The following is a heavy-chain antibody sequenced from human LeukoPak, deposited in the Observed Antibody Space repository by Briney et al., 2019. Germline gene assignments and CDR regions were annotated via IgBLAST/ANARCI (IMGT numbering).Heavy chain of an antibody. V-gene: IGHV3-7*01. CDR3: ASDPFTRGHY. J-gene: IGHJ4*02. CDR2: INQDGSGR. CDR1: GFTFSSYW. D-gene: IGHD3-10*01. Sequence: GGSLRLSCAASGFTFSSYWMHWVRQAPGKGLEWVANINQDGSGRYYVASVKGRFTIPRDNTENSLYLQMNSLRAEDTAVYYCASDPFTRGHYWGQGTLVTVSS.